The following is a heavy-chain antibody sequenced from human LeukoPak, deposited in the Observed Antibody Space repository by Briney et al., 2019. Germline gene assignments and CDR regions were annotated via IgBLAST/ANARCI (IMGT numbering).Heavy chain of an antibody. J-gene: IGHJ4*02. CDR3: ARVVGAARTIDY. Sequence: GGSLRLSCAASGFTFSDHYMDWVRQAPGKGLEWVGRTRNKANSYTTEYPASVKGRFTTSRDDSNNSLYLQMNSLKTEDTAVYYCARVVGAARTIDYWGQGTLVTVSS. D-gene: IGHD1-26*01. V-gene: IGHV3-72*01. CDR1: GFTFSDHY. CDR2: TRNKANSYTT.